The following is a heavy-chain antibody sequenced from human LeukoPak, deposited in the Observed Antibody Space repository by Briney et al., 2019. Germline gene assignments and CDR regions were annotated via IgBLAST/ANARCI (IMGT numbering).Heavy chain of an antibody. Sequence: ASVKVSCKASGYTFSSYGISWVRQVPGQGLEWMGWISGYNGNTNYAQNLQGRVTMTTDTPTSTAYMELRSLRSDDTAVYYCARGPYCNGGTCYSQYFDYWGQGTLVTVSS. D-gene: IGHD2-15*01. CDR2: ISGYNGNT. CDR1: GYTFSSYG. J-gene: IGHJ4*02. V-gene: IGHV1-18*01. CDR3: ARGPYCNGGTCYSQYFDY.